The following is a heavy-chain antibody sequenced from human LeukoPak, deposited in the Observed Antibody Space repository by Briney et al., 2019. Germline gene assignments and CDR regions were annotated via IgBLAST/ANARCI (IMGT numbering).Heavy chain of an antibody. CDR2: IVPIFGTA. V-gene: IGHV1-69*01. CDR1: GGTFSSYA. CDR3: ARPPSTSVNFWSGYEDAFDI. D-gene: IGHD3-3*01. Sequence: SVKVSCKASGGTFSSYAISWVRQAPGQGLEWMGGIVPIFGTANYAQKFQGRVTITADESTSTAYMELSSLRSEDTAVYYCARPPSTSVNFWSGYEDAFDIWGQGTMVTVSS. J-gene: IGHJ3*02.